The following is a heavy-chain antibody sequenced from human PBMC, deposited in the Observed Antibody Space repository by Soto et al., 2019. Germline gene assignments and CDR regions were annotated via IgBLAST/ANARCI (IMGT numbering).Heavy chain of an antibody. CDR2: IDYSGIT. J-gene: IGHJ4*02. D-gene: IGHD3-10*01. CDR1: GGSISSGSYY. V-gene: IGHV4-31*03. Sequence: PXESLSLTCSVSGGSISSGSYYWSWIRQHPGKGLEWLVYIDYSGITYYNPSVKSRLTISLDRSKNQFSLKLSSVTAADTAVYYCARKMKGSLLDYWGQGTMV. CDR3: ARKMKGSLLDY.